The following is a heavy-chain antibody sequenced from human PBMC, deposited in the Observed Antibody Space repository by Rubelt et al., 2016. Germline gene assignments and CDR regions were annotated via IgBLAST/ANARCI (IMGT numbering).Heavy chain of an antibody. Sequence: QVQLQQWGAGLLKPSQPLSLTCTVSGGSISSDNYYWTWIRPLPGKGLEWIGYIYDRGSTYYNTSLKSRVTISVDTVKNQVSRKWSSVTAAETAVYYCARDSGGVGYSLFVWGQGTTVTVSS. V-gene: IGHV4-31*03. J-gene: IGHJ6*02. CDR1: GGSISSDNYY. D-gene: IGHD6-13*01. CDR3: ARDSGGVGYSLFV. CDR2: IYDRGST.